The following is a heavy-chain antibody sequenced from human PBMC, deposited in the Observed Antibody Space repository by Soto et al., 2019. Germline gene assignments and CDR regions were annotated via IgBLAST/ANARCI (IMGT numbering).Heavy chain of an antibody. CDR1: HYSFARYG. J-gene: IGHJ6*02. CDR3: AREGYCSSGSCALYSHDFFGMDV. CDR2: ISTYNSNT. D-gene: IGHD2-15*01. V-gene: IGHV1-18*01. Sequence: ASVKVSCKASHYSFARYGISWVRQAPGQGLEWMGWISTYNSNTKYAQKFQGRVTMTTDAPTSTAYMNLRSLTSDDTAVYYCAREGYCSSGSCALYSHDFFGMDVWGQGTTVTVSS.